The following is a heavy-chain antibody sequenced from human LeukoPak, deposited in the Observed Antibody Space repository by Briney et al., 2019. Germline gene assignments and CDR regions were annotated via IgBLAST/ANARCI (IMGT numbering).Heavy chain of an antibody. D-gene: IGHD6-13*01. J-gene: IGHJ6*03. CDR1: GFTFSSYG. CDR2: IWYDGSNK. Sequence: EAGGSLRLSCAASGFTFSSYGMHWVRQAPGKGLEWVAVIWYDGSNKYYADSVKGRFTISRDNSKNTLYLQMNSLRAEDTAVYYCARGVLYSSSWYYYYYYMDVWGKGTTVTVSS. V-gene: IGHV3-33*01. CDR3: ARGVLYSSSWYYYYYYMDV.